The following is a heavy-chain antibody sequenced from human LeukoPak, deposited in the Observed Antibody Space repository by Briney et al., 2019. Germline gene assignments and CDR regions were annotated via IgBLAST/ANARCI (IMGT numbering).Heavy chain of an antibody. CDR1: GYSFTNYW. CDR3: GRIPAAGSLKGSFDI. CDR2: IYPGDSDT. Sequence: GESLKISCKGSGYSFTNYWIGWVRQMPGKGLEWMGIIYPGDSDTTYSPSFQGQVTISADKSISTAYLQWSSLKASDSAMYYCGRIPAAGSLKGSFDIWGQGTMVTVSS. D-gene: IGHD6-13*01. J-gene: IGHJ3*02. V-gene: IGHV5-51*01.